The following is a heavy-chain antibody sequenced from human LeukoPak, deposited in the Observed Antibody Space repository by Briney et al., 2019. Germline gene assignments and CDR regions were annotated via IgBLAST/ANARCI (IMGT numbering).Heavy chain of an antibody. V-gene: IGHV1-69*05. J-gene: IGHJ6*03. Sequence: SVKVSCKASGGTFSSYAISWVRQAPGQGLEWMGRIIPIFGTANYAQKFQGRVTITTDESTSTAYMELSSLRSEDTAVYYCASLVLRSYYYYMDVWGKGTTVTLSS. CDR1: GGTFSSYA. CDR3: ASLVLRSYYYYMDV. D-gene: IGHD1-14*01. CDR2: IIPIFGTA.